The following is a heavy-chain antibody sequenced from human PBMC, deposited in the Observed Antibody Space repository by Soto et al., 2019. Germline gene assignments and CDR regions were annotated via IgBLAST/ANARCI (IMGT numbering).Heavy chain of an antibody. CDR2: IYYSGST. Sequence: SETLSLTCTVSGGSISSSSYYWGWIRQPPGKGLEWIGSIYYSGSTYNNPSLKSRVTISVDTSKNRFSLKLSSVTAADTAVYYCARRVKGYNWNYFDYWGQGTLVTVSS. V-gene: IGHV4-39*01. D-gene: IGHD1-20*01. J-gene: IGHJ4*02. CDR1: GGSISSSSYY. CDR3: ARRVKGYNWNYFDY.